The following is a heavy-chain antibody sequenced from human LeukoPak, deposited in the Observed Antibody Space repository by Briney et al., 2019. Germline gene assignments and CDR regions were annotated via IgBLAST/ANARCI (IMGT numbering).Heavy chain of an antibody. D-gene: IGHD2-2*01. V-gene: IGHV5-51*01. CDR1: GYSFTSYW. Sequence: GESLKISCKGSGYSFTSYWIGWVRQMPGKGLEWMGIIYPGDSDTRYSPPFQGQVTISADKSISTAYLQWSSLKASDTAMYYCARLRFYRYCSSTSCPYYFDYWGQGTLVTVSS. J-gene: IGHJ4*02. CDR3: ARLRFYRYCSSTSCPYYFDY. CDR2: IYPGDSDT.